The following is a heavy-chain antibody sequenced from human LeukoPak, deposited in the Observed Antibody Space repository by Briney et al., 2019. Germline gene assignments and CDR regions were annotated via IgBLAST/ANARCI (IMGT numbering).Heavy chain of an antibody. J-gene: IGHJ5*02. D-gene: IGHD2-8*01. CDR3: ARDFVYAPGGFDP. CDR2: IYYSGST. V-gene: IGHV4-34*01. Sequence: SETLSLTCAVYGGSFSGYYWGWIRQPPGKGLEWIGSIYYSGSTCYNPSLKSRVTISVDTSKNQFSLKLSSVTAADTAVYYCARDFVYAPGGFDPWGQGTLVTVSS. CDR1: GGSFSGYY.